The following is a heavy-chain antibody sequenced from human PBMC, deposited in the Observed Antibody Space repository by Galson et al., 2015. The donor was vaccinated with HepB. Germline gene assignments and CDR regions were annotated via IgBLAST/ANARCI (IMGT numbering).Heavy chain of an antibody. V-gene: IGHV1-46*03. CDR3: ARDHYYDSSGSRRSWFDP. Sequence: SVKVSCKASGYTFTRYYMHWVRQAPGQGLEWMGLINPSGGSTTYAQKFQGRVTMTRDTSTSTVYMDLSSLRSEDTAVYYCARDHYYDSSGSRRSWFDPWGQGTLVTVSS. D-gene: IGHD3-22*01. CDR1: GYTFTRYY. J-gene: IGHJ5*02. CDR2: INPSGGST.